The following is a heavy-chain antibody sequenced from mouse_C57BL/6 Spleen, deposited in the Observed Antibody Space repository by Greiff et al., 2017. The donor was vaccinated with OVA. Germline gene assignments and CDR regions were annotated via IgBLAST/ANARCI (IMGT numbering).Heavy chain of an antibody. D-gene: IGHD2-4*01. CDR2: IDPANGST. V-gene: IGHV14-3*01. J-gene: IGHJ2*01. Sequence: EVQLQQSVAELVRPGASVKLSCTASGFNIKNTYMHWVKQRPEQGLEWIGRIDPANGSTKYAPKFQGKATVTADTSSNTAYLQLSSLTSEDTAIDDYAREGDYDGPYFDDWGQGTTLTVSS. CDR3: AREGDYDGPYFDD. CDR1: GFNIKNTY.